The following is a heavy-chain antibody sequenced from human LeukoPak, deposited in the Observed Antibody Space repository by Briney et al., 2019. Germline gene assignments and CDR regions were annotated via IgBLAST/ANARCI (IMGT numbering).Heavy chain of an antibody. CDR2: INDSGGST. D-gene: IGHD3-3*01. Sequence: PGGSLRLSCEASGFILRSYEMNWVRQAPGKGLEWVSVINDSGGSTYYADSVKGRFTISRDNSKNNTLCLQMSSLRAEDAAVYYCAKGGRYDFWIGYPSFDYWGQGTQVTVSS. V-gene: IGHV3-23*01. CDR1: GFILRSYE. CDR3: AKGGRYDFWIGYPSFDY. J-gene: IGHJ4*02.